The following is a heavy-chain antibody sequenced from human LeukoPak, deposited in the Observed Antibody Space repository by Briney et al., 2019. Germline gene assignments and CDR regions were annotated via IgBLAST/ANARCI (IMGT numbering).Heavy chain of an antibody. CDR2: ISTYSGNT. Sequence: GASVKVSCKASGYTFTSYDISWVRQAPGQGLEWIGWISTYSGNTNYAHNLQGRITVTTETSTSTAYMELRSLRSDDTAVYYCARVGAAPGHFDYWGQGTQLTVSS. V-gene: IGHV1-18*01. CDR1: GYTFTSYD. J-gene: IGHJ4*02. CDR3: ARVGAAPGHFDY. D-gene: IGHD6-13*01.